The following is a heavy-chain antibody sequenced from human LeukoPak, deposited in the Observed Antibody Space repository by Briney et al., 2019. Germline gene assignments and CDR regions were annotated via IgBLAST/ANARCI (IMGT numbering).Heavy chain of an antibody. CDR1: GYSMSSGYY. D-gene: IGHD6-19*01. CDR2: MYHTGST. CDR3: ARGEYSSGWYVNWFDP. V-gene: IGHV4-38-2*02. J-gene: IGHJ5*02. Sequence: SETLSLTCTVSGYSMSSGYYWGWIRQPPERGLEWIGSMYHTGSTYYSPSLKSRVTISVDTSKDQFYLKLSSVTAADTAVYYCARGEYSSGWYVNWFDPWGQGTLVTVSS.